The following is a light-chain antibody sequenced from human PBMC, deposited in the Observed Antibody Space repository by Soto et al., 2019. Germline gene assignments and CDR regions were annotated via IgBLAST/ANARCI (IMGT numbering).Light chain of an antibody. CDR2: KAS. Sequence: DIPMTQSPSTLSASVGDRVTITSRASQSISSWLAWYQQKPGKAPNLLIYKASSLESGVPSRFSGSGSGTEFTLTISSLQPDDFATYYCQKYNSSPLTFGGGTKVEIK. V-gene: IGKV1-5*03. J-gene: IGKJ4*01. CDR1: QSISSW. CDR3: QKYNSSPLT.